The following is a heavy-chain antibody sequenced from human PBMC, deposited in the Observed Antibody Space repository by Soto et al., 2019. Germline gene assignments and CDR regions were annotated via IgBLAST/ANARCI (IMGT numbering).Heavy chain of an antibody. J-gene: IGHJ4*02. CDR1: GFTFSIYA. V-gene: IGHV3-30-3*01. CDR2: ISYDGSNK. Sequence: QVQLVESGGGVVQPGRSLRLSCAASGFTFSIYAMHWVRQAPGKGLEWVAVISYDGSNKYYADSVKGRFTISRDNSKNTRYLQMNSLRAEDTAVYYCARARLDTPALDYWGQGTLVIVSS. D-gene: IGHD2-2*01. CDR3: ARARLDTPALDY.